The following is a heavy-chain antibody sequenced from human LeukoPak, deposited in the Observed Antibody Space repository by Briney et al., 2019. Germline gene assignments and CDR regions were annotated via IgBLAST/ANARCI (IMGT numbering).Heavy chain of an antibody. J-gene: IGHJ3*02. D-gene: IGHD3-22*01. Sequence: PGGSLRLSCAASGFTFSSYGMSWVRQAPGKGLEWVSAISGSGGSTYYADSVEGRFTISRDNSKNTLYLQMNSLRAEDTAVYYCAKDFRDYYDSSGYAFDIWGQGTMVTVSS. CDR2: ISGSGGST. V-gene: IGHV3-23*01. CDR3: AKDFRDYYDSSGYAFDI. CDR1: GFTFSSYG.